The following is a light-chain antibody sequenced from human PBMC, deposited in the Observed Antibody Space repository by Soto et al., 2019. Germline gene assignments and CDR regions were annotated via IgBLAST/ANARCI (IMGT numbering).Light chain of an antibody. Sequence: QSVLTQPPSASETPGQRVTISCSGSSSNIGSNTVNWYQQLPGTAPKLLIYSNNQRPSGVPDRFSGSKSGTSASLAISGLHAEDEADYYCAAWEDSLTGDVFGTGTKLTVL. CDR3: AAWEDSLTGDV. V-gene: IGLV1-44*01. CDR2: SNN. CDR1: SSNIGSNT. J-gene: IGLJ1*01.